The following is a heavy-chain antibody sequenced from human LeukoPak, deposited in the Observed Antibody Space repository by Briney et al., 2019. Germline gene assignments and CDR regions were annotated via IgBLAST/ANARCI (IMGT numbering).Heavy chain of an antibody. CDR1: GFTFSSYS. D-gene: IGHD6-19*01. CDR3: ASLPWLVRWVYY. Sequence: AGGSLRLSCVASGFTFSSYSMNWVRQAPGKGLEWVSSISSSSSYIYYADSLKGRLTISRDNVKNSLYLQMNSLRAEATAVYYCASLPWLVRWVYYWGQGTLVTVSS. J-gene: IGHJ4*02. CDR2: ISSSSSYI. V-gene: IGHV3-21*01.